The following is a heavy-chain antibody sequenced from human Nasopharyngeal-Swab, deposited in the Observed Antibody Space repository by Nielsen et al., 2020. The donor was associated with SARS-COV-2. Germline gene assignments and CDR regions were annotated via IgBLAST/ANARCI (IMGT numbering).Heavy chain of an antibody. D-gene: IGHD3-16*01. J-gene: IGHJ6*02. Sequence: RQAPGKGLEWIGEINHSGSTNYNPSLKSRVTISVDTSKNQFSLKPSSVTAADTAVYYCARGGGRTKHGMDVWGQGTTVTVSS. CDR2: INHSGST. V-gene: IGHV4-34*01. CDR3: ARGGGRTKHGMDV.